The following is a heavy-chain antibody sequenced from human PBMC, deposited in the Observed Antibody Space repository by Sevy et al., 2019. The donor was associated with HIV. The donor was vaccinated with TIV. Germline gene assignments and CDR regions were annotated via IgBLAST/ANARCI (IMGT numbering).Heavy chain of an antibody. CDR3: ARDLEFYDYGDYGPAFMPDY. Sequence: GGSLRLSCAASGFTFSTYGMHWVRQAPGKGLEWVAVMWFDGSNTYYADSVKGRFTISRDIAKNTLHLQMNSLRAEDTAVFYCARDLEFYDYGDYGPAFMPDYWGQGTLVTVSS. V-gene: IGHV3-33*01. CDR1: GFTFSTYG. J-gene: IGHJ4*02. D-gene: IGHD4-17*01. CDR2: MWFDGSNT.